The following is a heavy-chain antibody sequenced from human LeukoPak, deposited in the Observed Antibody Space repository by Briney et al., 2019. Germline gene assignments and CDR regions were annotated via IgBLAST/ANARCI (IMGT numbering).Heavy chain of an antibody. J-gene: IGHJ6*03. Sequence: SETLSLTCAVSGGSISSSNWWSWVRQTPGKGLEWLGETYHSGSTNYKLSVKRLVTLQIDQSKNQFYLQLNSVTPEDTAVYYCARGRYTMVRGVIGRDTDYYYYSYMDVWGKGTTVTISS. CDR1: GGSISSSNW. D-gene: IGHD3-10*01. V-gene: IGHV4-4*02. CDR3: ARGRYTMVRGVIGRDTDYYYYSYMDV. CDR2: TYHSGST.